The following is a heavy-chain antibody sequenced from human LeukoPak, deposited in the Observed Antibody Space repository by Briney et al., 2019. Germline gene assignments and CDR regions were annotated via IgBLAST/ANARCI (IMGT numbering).Heavy chain of an antibody. CDR1: GFTFSSYG. Sequence: GGSLRLSCAASGFTFSSYGMHWVRQAPGKGLEWVAVISYDGSNKYYADSVKGRFTISRDNSKNTLYLQMNSLRAEDTAVYYCARDPAGGPWLDDAFDIWGQGTMVTVSS. CDR3: ARDPAGGPWLDDAFDI. V-gene: IGHV3-30*03. J-gene: IGHJ3*02. D-gene: IGHD6-19*01. CDR2: ISYDGSNK.